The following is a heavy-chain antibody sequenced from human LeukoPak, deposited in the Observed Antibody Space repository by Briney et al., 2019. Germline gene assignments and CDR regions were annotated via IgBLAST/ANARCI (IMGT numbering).Heavy chain of an antibody. CDR3: AKGGCSGGSCYYPYYSDY. CDR2: ISGSGGST. J-gene: IGHJ4*02. V-gene: IGHV3-23*01. D-gene: IGHD2-15*01. CDR1: GFTFSSYA. Sequence: GGSLRLSCAASGFTFSSYAMSWVRQAPGKGLEWVSAISGSGGSTYYADSVKGRSTISRDNSKNTLYLQMNSLRAEDTAVYYCAKGGCSGGSCYYPYYSDYWGQGTLVTVSS.